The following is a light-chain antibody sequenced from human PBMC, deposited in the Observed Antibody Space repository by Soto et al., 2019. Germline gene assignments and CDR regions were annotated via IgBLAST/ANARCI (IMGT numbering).Light chain of an antibody. Sequence: EIVLTQSPATLSLSSGERATLSCRASQSVSSYLAWYQHKPGQAPRLLIYDASKRATGIPARFSGSGSGTAFTLIISSLEPEDFAVYYCQQRSNWPPTFGQGTKLEIK. CDR2: DAS. J-gene: IGKJ2*01. CDR3: QQRSNWPPT. V-gene: IGKV3-11*01. CDR1: QSVSSY.